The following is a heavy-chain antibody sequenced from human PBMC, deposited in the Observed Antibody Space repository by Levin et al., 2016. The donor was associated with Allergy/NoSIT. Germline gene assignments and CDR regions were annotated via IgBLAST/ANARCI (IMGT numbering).Heavy chain of an antibody. J-gene: IGHJ4*02. CDR2: IYPGDSDT. V-gene: IGHV5-51*01. CDR3: ARWVGYTGSQDVEPRGTYFDY. D-gene: IGHD1-26*01. Sequence: VRQMPGKGLECMGIIYPGDSDTRYSPSFQGQVTISADRSTTTAYLQWNSLKTSDTATYYCARWVGYTGSQDVEPRGTYFDYWAQGTLVTVSS.